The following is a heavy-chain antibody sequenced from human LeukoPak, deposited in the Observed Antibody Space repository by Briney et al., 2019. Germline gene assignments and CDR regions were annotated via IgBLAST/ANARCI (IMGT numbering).Heavy chain of an antibody. CDR3: ARLTFNDREIDY. V-gene: IGHV4-39*01. Sequence: PLETLSLTCTVSGGSISSSSYYWGWIRQPPGKGLEWIGSIYYSGSTYYNPSLKSRVTISVDTSKNQFSLKLSSVTAADTAMYYCARLTFNDREIDYWGQGTLVTVSS. D-gene: IGHD1-1*01. J-gene: IGHJ4*02. CDR2: IYYSGST. CDR1: GGSISSSSYY.